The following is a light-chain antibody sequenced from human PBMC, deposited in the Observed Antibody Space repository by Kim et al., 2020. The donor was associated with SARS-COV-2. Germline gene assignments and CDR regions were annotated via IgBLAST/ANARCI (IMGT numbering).Light chain of an antibody. CDR1: QSVSSN. V-gene: IGKV3-15*01. CDR3: QQYNNWPLYT. J-gene: IGKJ2*01. CDR2: GAS. Sequence: VDPGEIATLPGRARQSVSSNLAWYQQKPGQAPRGRIYGASTRATGIPARVSGSGSGTEFTLTISSLQSEDFAVYYCQQYNNWPLYTFGQGTKLEI.